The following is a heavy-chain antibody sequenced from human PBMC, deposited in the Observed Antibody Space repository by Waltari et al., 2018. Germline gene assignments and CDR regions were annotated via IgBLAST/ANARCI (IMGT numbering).Heavy chain of an antibody. CDR1: GFTFSSYW. CDR3: ARSSRHRIAAANYGMDV. Sequence: LSCAASGFTFSSYWMSWVRQAPGKGLEWVANIKQDGSEKYYVDSVKGRFTISRDNAKNSLYLQMNSLRAEDTAVYYCARSSRHRIAAANYGMDVWGQGTTVTVSS. D-gene: IGHD6-13*01. CDR2: IKQDGSEK. J-gene: IGHJ6*02. V-gene: IGHV3-7*04.